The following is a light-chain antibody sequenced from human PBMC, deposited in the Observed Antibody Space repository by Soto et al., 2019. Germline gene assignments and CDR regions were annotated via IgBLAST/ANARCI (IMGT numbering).Light chain of an antibody. CDR3: SSYAGSSNV. CDR2: EVN. J-gene: IGLJ1*01. CDR1: SSDVGGYNY. Sequence: QSALTQPLSASGSPGQSVAISCTGTSSDVGGYNYVSWYQQHPGKAPKLMIYEVNKRPSGVPDRFSGSRSGNTASLTVSGLQAEDEADYYCSSYAGSSNVFGTGTTVTVL. V-gene: IGLV2-8*01.